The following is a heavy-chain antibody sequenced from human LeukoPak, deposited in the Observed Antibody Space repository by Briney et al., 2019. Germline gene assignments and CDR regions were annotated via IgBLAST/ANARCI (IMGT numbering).Heavy chain of an antibody. Sequence: SETLSLTCTVSGGSISSYYWSWIRQPPGKGLEWIGYIYYSGSTNYNPSLKGRVTISVDTSKNQFSLKLSSVTAADTAVYYCARHSSRAAKPPGFDPWGQGTLVTVSS. D-gene: IGHD2-15*01. V-gene: IGHV4-59*08. CDR2: IYYSGST. J-gene: IGHJ5*02. CDR1: GGSISSYY. CDR3: ARHSSRAAKPPGFDP.